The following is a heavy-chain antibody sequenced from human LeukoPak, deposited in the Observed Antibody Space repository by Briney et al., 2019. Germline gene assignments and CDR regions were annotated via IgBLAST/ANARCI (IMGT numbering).Heavy chain of an antibody. D-gene: IGHD6-19*01. Sequence: SETLSLTCTVSGGAISSYYWNWIRHPPGKGLEWIGYIYYSVSTNYNPSLKSRVTISVDTSKNQFSLKLSSVTAADTAVYYCARGGWYPESFQHWGQGALVTVSS. CDR2: IYYSVST. CDR3: ARGGWYPESFQH. J-gene: IGHJ1*01. V-gene: IGHV4-59*01. CDR1: GGAISSYY.